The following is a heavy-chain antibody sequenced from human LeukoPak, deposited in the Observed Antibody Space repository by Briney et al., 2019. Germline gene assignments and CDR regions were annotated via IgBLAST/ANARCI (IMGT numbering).Heavy chain of an antibody. CDR3: ARDRAAPTWFFDL. CDR2: ISADSNTI. J-gene: IGHJ2*01. Sequence: RQXPGEGLEWLSYISADSNTIYYADSVKGRFTISRDNAKTSLYLQMNTLRDEDTAVYYCARDRAAPTWFFDLWGRGTLVLVSS. D-gene: IGHD2-15*01. V-gene: IGHV3-48*02.